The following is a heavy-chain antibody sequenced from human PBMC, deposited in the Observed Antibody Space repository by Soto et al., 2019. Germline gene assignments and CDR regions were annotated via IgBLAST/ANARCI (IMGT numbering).Heavy chain of an antibody. CDR2: ISSSSSYI. D-gene: IGHD3-22*01. CDR3: ARGLSYGSSGYRSLVDY. J-gene: IGHJ4*02. Sequence: GGSLRLSCAASRFTFSSSSMKWVRQAPGKGLEWGSSISSSSSYIYYADSVKGRFTISRDNAKNSLYLQMNSLRAEDTAVYYCARGLSYGSSGYRSLVDYWGQGTLVTVSS. CDR1: RFTFSSSS. V-gene: IGHV3-21*01.